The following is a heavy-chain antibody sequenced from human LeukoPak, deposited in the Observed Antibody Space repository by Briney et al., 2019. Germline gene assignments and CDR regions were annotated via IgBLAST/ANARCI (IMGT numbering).Heavy chain of an antibody. CDR3: ARGRGTGSPIGPRYFDL. V-gene: IGHV5-51*01. J-gene: IGHJ2*01. CDR2: IYPADSDT. D-gene: IGHD3-10*01. Sequence: GESLRISCKGSGYLFTSYWIAWVRQMPGKGLEWMGIIYPADSDTRYSPSFQGQVTISADKSISTAFLRWTSLKASDTATYYCARGRGTGSPIGPRYFDLWGCGTLVTVSS. CDR1: GYLFTSYW.